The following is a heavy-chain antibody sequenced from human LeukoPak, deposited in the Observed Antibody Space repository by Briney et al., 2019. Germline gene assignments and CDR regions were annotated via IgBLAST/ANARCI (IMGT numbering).Heavy chain of an antibody. J-gene: IGHJ4*02. V-gene: IGHV4-59*01. CDR3: ARGGDPIVGATYYFDY. D-gene: IGHD1-26*01. Sequence: SETLSLTCTVSGGSISSYYWSWIRQPPGKGLEWIGYISYSGSTNYNPSLKSRVTISLDTSKNQFSLKLSSVTAADTAVYYCARGGDPIVGATYYFDYWGQGTLVTVSS. CDR2: ISYSGST. CDR1: GGSISSYY.